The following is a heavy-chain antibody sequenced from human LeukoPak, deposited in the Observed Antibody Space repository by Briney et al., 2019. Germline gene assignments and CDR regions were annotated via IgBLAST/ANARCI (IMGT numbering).Heavy chain of an antibody. CDR3: ALGFGVNQYYYYMDV. Sequence: SETLSLTCAVYGGSFSGYYWSWIRQPPGKGLEWIGEINHSGSTNYNPSLKSRVTISVDTSKNQFSLKLSSVTAADTAVYYCALGFGVNQYYYYMDVWGKGTTVTVSS. CDR2: INHSGST. V-gene: IGHV4-34*01. CDR1: GGSFSGYY. J-gene: IGHJ6*03. D-gene: IGHD3-10*01.